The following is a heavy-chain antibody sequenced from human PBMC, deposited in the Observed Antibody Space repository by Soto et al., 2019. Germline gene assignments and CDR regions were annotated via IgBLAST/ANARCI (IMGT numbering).Heavy chain of an antibody. CDR3: ARVRHYDILTGYYAPPDY. Sequence: QVQLVQSGAEVKKPGASVKVSCKASGYTFTSYGISWVRQAPGQGLEWMGWISAYNSNTNYAQKLQGRVTMTTDTSTSTAYMELRSLRSDDTAVYYCARVRHYDILTGYYAPPDYWGQGTLVTVSS. V-gene: IGHV1-18*01. J-gene: IGHJ4*02. CDR2: ISAYNSNT. CDR1: GYTFTSYG. D-gene: IGHD3-9*01.